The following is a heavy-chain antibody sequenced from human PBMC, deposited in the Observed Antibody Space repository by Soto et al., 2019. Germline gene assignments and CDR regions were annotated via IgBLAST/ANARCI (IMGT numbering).Heavy chain of an antibody. CDR1: GDTFTSYA. V-gene: IGHV1-3*01. J-gene: IGHJ4*02. Sequence: ASVKVSCKASGDTFTSYAMHWVRQAPGQRLEWMGWINAGNGNTKYSQKFQGRFTISRDNSKNTLYLQMNSLRAEDTAVYYCAKEDPRIAAFDYWGQGTLVTVSS. D-gene: IGHD6-13*01. CDR3: AKEDPRIAAFDY. CDR2: INAGNGNT.